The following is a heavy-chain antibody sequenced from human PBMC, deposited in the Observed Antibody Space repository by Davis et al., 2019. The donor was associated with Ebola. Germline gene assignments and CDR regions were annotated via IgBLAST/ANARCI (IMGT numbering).Heavy chain of an antibody. CDR1: GFSFSRTD. CDR2: ISSSSSYI. CDR3: AKASSELYGSNGLWYSWFDP. V-gene: IGHV3-21*01. Sequence: PGGSLRLSCAASGFSFSRTDMNWVRQAPGKGLEWVSSISSSSSYIYYADSVKGRFTISRDNAKNSLYLQMSSLRAEDTAVYYCAKASSELYGSNGLWYSWFDPWGQGTLVTVSS. J-gene: IGHJ5*02. D-gene: IGHD2-8*01.